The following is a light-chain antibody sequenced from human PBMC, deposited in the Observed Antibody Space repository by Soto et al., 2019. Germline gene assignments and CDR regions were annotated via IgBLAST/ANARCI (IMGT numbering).Light chain of an antibody. CDR3: QQYNDWPLT. CDR2: GSS. Sequence: ETVMTQSPATLSVSPGERATLSCRASQSVGVHLAWYQQKPGQSPRLLIYGSSIRATGITARFSGSGSGTEFSLTISSLQSGDFAVYYCQQYNDWPLTFGQGTNLEI. CDR1: QSVGVH. J-gene: IGKJ2*01. V-gene: IGKV3-15*01.